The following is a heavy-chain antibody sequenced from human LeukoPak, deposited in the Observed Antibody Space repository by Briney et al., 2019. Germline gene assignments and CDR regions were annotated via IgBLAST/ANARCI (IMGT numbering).Heavy chain of an antibody. D-gene: IGHD1-26*01. V-gene: IGHV3-23*01. CDR1: GFTFDIYR. Sequence: GGSLRLSCAASGFTFDIYRMSWVRQAPGKGLEWGSTVNADGGNTYYADSVKGRFTISRDNSKSTLILQMNSLRVEDTALYYCTKRVKYGGTWDHFADWGQGTLVTVSS. CDR2: VNADGGNT. CDR3: TKRVKYGGTWDHFAD. J-gene: IGHJ4*02.